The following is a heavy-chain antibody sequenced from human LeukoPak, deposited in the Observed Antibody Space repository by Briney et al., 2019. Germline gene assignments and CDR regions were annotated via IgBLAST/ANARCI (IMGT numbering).Heavy chain of an antibody. D-gene: IGHD1-26*01. CDR2: IRYDGSNK. CDR1: GFTFSSYD. CDR3: ARDSSGSYSH. J-gene: IGHJ4*02. Sequence: SGGSLRLSCAASGFTFSSYDMHWVRQAPGKGLEWVAFIRYDGSNKYYADSVKGRFTISRDNAKNTLYLQMNSLRAEDTAVYYCARDSSGSYSHWGQGTLVTVSS. V-gene: IGHV3-30*02.